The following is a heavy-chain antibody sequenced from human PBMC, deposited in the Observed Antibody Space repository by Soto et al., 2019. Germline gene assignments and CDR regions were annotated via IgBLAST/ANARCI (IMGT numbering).Heavy chain of an antibody. Sequence: PGGSLRLSCTASGFTFGSYAMTWVRQAPGKGPEWVSAITAGGDSTYYAVSVQGRFTFSRDNSRTSLFLQMNSLRAEDTAVYYCAKVGVRYCSGGSCYFHYWGQGTPVTVSS. CDR2: ITAGGDST. CDR3: AKVGVRYCSGGSCYFHY. D-gene: IGHD2-15*01. V-gene: IGHV3-23*01. J-gene: IGHJ4*02. CDR1: GFTFGSYA.